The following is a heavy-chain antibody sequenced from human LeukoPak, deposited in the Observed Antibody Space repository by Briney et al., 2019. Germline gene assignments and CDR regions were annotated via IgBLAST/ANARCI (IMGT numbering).Heavy chain of an antibody. V-gene: IGHV3-7*03. CDR3: AKGSGSYGQDLYS. CDR1: GFTFSNYW. Sequence: GGSLRLSCAASGFTFSNYWMSWVRQAPGKGLEWVANIKQDGSDKYYVDSVKGRFTISRDDSKNTLYLQMNSLRAEDTAVYYCAKGSGSYGQDLYSWGQGTLVTVSS. J-gene: IGHJ4*02. CDR2: IKQDGSDK. D-gene: IGHD3-3*01.